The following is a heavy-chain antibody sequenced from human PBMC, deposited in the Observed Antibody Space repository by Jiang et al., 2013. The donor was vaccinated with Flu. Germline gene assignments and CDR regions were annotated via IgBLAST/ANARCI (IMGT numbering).Heavy chain of an antibody. Sequence: VQLVESGAEVKKPGASVKVSCKASGYTLTSYYMHWVRQAPGQGLEWMGIINPSGGSTSYAQKFQGRVTMTRDTSTSTVYMELSSLRSEDTAVYYCARAPGITMIVGGLDYWGQGTLVTVSS. D-gene: IGHD3-22*01. V-gene: IGHV1-46*01. CDR2: INPSGGST. CDR1: GYTLTSYY. J-gene: IGHJ4*02. CDR3: ARAPGITMIVGGLDY.